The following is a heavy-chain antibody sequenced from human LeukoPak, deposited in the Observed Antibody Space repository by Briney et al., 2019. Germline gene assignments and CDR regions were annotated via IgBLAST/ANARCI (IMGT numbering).Heavy chain of an antibody. J-gene: IGHJ4*02. CDR3: ASVDYGDFFDY. D-gene: IGHD4-17*01. Sequence: GGSLRLSCAASGFTFSSYSMNWVRQAPGKGLEWVSSISSSSYIYYSDSVKGRFTISRDNAKNSLYLQMNSLRAEDTAVYYCASVDYGDFFDYWGQGTLVTVSS. CDR1: GFTFSSYS. V-gene: IGHV3-21*01. CDR2: ISSSSYI.